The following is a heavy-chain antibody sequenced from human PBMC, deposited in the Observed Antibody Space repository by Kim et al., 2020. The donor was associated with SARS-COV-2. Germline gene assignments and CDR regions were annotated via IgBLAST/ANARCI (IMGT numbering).Heavy chain of an antibody. CDR3: AKATVTTTPFDY. Sequence: GGSLRLSCAASGFTFSSYAMSWVRQAPGEGLKWVSLISGSGGSTYYADSVKGRFTISRDNSKNTVYLRMNSLRAEDTAVYYCAKATVTTTPFDYWGQGTLVTVSS. V-gene: IGHV3-23*01. CDR2: ISGSGGST. J-gene: IGHJ4*02. CDR1: GFTFSSYA. D-gene: IGHD4-17*01.